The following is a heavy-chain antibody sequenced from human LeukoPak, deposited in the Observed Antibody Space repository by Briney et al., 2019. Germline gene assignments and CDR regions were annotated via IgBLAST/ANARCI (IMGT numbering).Heavy chain of an antibody. CDR2: IYTSGST. V-gene: IGHV4-4*07. D-gene: IGHD6-13*01. CDR1: GGSISSYY. Sequence: SETLSLTCTVSGGSISSYYWSWIRQPAGKGLEWIGRIYTSGSTNYNPSLKGRVTMSVDTSKNQFSLKLSSVTAADTAVYYCARGLIAAAGTEGNDYWGQGTLVTVSS. J-gene: IGHJ4*02. CDR3: ARGLIAAAGTEGNDY.